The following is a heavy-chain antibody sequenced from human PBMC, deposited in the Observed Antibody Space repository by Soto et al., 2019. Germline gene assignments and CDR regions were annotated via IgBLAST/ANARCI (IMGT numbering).Heavy chain of an antibody. D-gene: IGHD5-18*01. Sequence: EVQLVESGGGLVQPGESLRLSCTASGITFSSYSMNWVRQAPEKGLEWLSYISSSKTTYADSVKGRFTIFRDNAKNSVYLQMNSLRDEDTAVYYCVGDQDVHTPMVHGNYWGRGTRVTVSS. J-gene: IGHJ4*02. CDR1: GITFSSYS. V-gene: IGHV3-48*02. CDR2: ISSSKTT. CDR3: VGDQDVHTPMVHGNY.